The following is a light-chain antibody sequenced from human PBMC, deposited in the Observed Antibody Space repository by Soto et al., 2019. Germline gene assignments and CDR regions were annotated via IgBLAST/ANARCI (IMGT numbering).Light chain of an antibody. CDR3: QQYNHWCRT. Sequence: EIVITQSPATLYVSPGERATLSCRASQSVCILLAWYQQKPGQAPRLLIHGATTRETGIPARFSGSGSGTEFTLTISSLQCEDFGVCDCQQYNHWCRTFEEGTKVDIK. CDR1: QSVCIL. J-gene: IGKJ1*01. CDR2: GAT. V-gene: IGKV3-15*01.